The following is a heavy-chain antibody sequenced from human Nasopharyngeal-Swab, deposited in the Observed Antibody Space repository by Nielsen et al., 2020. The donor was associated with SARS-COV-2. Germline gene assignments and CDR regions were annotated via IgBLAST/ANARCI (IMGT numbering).Heavy chain of an antibody. Sequence: ASVKVSCKASGFTFTNYYIHWVRQAPGQGLEWMAIINPSGGSTTYAQRFQGRVTMTWDTSTGTVYMEISSLRFDDTAVYYCARDPMMCRSTSCAFDHWGQGTLVTVS. V-gene: IGHV1-46*01. CDR2: INPSGGST. D-gene: IGHD2-2*01. J-gene: IGHJ4*02. CDR3: ARDPMMCRSTSCAFDH. CDR1: GFTFTNYY.